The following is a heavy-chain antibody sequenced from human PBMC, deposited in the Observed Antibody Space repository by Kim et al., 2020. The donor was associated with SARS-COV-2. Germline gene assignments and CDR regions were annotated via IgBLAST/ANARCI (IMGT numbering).Heavy chain of an antibody. V-gene: IGHV4-34*01. CDR2: INHSGSA. Sequence: SETLSLTCAVYGGSFSGYYWTWIRQPPGNGLEWIGEINHSGSANYNPSLKSRVTLSLDTSKNQFSLKLSSVTAADTAVYYCARGLSSIAMMVVIFTGGIYGMDVWGQGTTVTVSS. D-gene: IGHD3-22*01. CDR3: ARGLSSIAMMVVIFTGGIYGMDV. J-gene: IGHJ6*02. CDR1: GGSFSGYY.